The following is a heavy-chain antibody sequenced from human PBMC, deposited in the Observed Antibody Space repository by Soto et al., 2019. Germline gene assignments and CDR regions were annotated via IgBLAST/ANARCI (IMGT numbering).Heavy chain of an antibody. CDR3: ARDGLYGSGSYRWFDP. Sequence: GGSLRLSCAASGFTFSDYYMSWIRQAPGKGLEWVSYISSSGSTIYYADSVKGRFTISRDNANNSLYLQMNSLRAEDTAVYYCARDGLYGSGSYRWFDPWGQGTLVTVSS. D-gene: IGHD3-10*01. V-gene: IGHV3-11*01. CDR2: ISSSGSTI. CDR1: GFTFSDYY. J-gene: IGHJ5*02.